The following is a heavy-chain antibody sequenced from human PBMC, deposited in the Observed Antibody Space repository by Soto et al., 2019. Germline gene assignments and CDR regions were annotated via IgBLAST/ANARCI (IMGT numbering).Heavy chain of an antibody. CDR3: ARGQQLFFDY. V-gene: IGHV4-34*01. CDR1: GGSFSGYY. Sequence: SETLSLTCAVYGGSFSGYYWSWIRQPPGKGLEWIGEINHSGSTNYNPSLKSRVTISVDTSKNQFSLKLSSVTAADTAVYYCARGQQLFFDYWGRGTLVTVSS. J-gene: IGHJ4*02. CDR2: INHSGST. D-gene: IGHD6-13*01.